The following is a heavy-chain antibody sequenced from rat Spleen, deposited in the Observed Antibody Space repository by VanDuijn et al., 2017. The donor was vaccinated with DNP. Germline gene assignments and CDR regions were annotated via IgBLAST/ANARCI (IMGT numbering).Heavy chain of an antibody. CDR1: GFTFSDYY. CDR3: VRPTYYYGSFPGY. J-gene: IGHJ2*01. D-gene: IGHD1-2*01. Sequence: EVQLVESGGGLVQPGRSLKLSCAASGFTFSDYYMAWVRQAPTKGLEWVAYISYDGGNTNYGDSVKGRFTISRDNAKSTLYLQMNSLRSEDTATYHCVRPTYYYGSFPGYWGQGVMVTVSS. CDR2: ISYDGGNT. V-gene: IGHV5-22*01.